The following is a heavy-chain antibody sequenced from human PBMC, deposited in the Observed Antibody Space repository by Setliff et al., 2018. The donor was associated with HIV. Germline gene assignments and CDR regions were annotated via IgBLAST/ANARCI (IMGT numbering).Heavy chain of an antibody. Sequence: PGGSLRLSCAASGFSVSDHFMEWVRQAPGKGLEWVAVIWYDGSNQNYADSVKGRLTISRDNSNNTMYLQMNSLTPEDTAVYYCARERGVTPLGNYYYYYMDVWGKGTTVTVSS. D-gene: IGHD2-21*02. CDR1: GFSVSDHF. J-gene: IGHJ6*03. V-gene: IGHV3-33*08. CDR3: ARERGVTPLGNYYYYYMDV. CDR2: IWYDGSNQ.